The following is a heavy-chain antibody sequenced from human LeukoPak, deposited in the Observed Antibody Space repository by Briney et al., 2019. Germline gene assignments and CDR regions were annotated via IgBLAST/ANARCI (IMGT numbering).Heavy chain of an antibody. Sequence: GGSLRLSCVASGFTFSNHAMTWVRPAPGKGLEWVSAISADAVDTFYAPSVKGRFTISRDNSKNTMYLQINSLRAEDTAIYYCAKDVWWSVSWGQGTLVTVSS. V-gene: IGHV3-23*01. CDR3: AKDVWWSVS. J-gene: IGHJ5*02. D-gene: IGHD2-8*02. CDR1: GFTFSNHA. CDR2: ISADAVDT.